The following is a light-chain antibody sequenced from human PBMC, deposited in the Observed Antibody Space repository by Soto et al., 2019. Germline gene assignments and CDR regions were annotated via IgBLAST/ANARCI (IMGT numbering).Light chain of an antibody. CDR2: EVS. V-gene: IGLV2-14*01. J-gene: IGLJ1*01. CDR1: SSDVGGYDY. Sequence: QSVLTQPASVSGSPGQSLTISCTGTSSDVGGYDYVSWYQQRPGKAPTLMISEVSNRPSGVSNRFSGSKSGNTASLTISGLQADDEADYYCSSYPGSSTRYVFRTGSKVTVL. CDR3: SSYPGSSTRYV.